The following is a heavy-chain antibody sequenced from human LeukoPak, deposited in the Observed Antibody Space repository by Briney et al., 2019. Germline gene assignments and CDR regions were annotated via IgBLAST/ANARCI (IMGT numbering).Heavy chain of an antibody. Sequence: ASVKVSCKASGYTFTGYYMHWVRQAPGQGLEWMGWINPNSGGTNYAQKFQGRVTMTRDTSISTAYMELSRLRSDDTAVYYCARSVDTAMGYYYYYGMDVWGQGTTFTVSS. D-gene: IGHD5-18*01. CDR1: GYTFTGYY. CDR3: ARSVDTAMGYYYYYGMDV. CDR2: INPNSGGT. V-gene: IGHV1-2*02. J-gene: IGHJ6*02.